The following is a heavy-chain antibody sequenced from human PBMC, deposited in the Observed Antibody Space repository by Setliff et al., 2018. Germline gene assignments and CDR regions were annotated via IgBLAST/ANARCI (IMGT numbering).Heavy chain of an antibody. Sequence: ETLSLTCTVSGGSISSHYWSWIRQPPGKGLEWIGYIYYSGSTNYNPSLKSRVTISVDTSKSQFSLKLSSVTAADTAVYYCAREDIVVVPAAIGSFYYYYMDVWGKGTTVTVSS. CDR2: IYYSGST. D-gene: IGHD2-2*02. CDR1: GGSISSHY. CDR3: AREDIVVVPAAIGSFYYYYMDV. J-gene: IGHJ6*03. V-gene: IGHV4-59*11.